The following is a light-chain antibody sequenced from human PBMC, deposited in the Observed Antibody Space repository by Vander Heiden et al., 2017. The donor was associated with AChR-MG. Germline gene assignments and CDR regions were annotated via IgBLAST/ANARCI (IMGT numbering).Light chain of an antibody. CDR1: SSDVGGYNY. V-gene: IGLV2-14*01. CDR3: SSYTSSSHVV. CDR2: EVS. J-gene: IGLJ2*01. Sequence: QSALTQPASVSGSPAQSITISCTGTSSDVGGYNYVSWYQQHPGKAPKLMIYEVSNRPSGVSNRFSGSKSGNTASLTISGLQAEDEADYYCSSYTSSSHVVFGGGTKLTVL.